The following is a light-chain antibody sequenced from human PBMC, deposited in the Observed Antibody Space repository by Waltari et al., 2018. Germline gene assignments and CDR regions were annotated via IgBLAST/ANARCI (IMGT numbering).Light chain of an antibody. V-gene: IGLV1-44*01. J-gene: IGLJ3*02. CDR1: RSNIGRNG. Sequence: QSVLTQPPSSSGTPGQWVTISCSGSRSNIGRNGAIWYQQLPGTAPRLLIYGENRRPSGVPVRFSGSKSGTSASLAISGLQSEDEADYYCASWDDSLRGHWVFGGGTKLTVL. CDR2: GEN. CDR3: ASWDDSLRGHWV.